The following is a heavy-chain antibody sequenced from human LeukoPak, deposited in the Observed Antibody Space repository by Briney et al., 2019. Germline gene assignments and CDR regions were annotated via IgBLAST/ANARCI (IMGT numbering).Heavy chain of an antibody. D-gene: IGHD3-9*01. V-gene: IGHV4-4*07. J-gene: IGHJ4*02. CDR3: ARDDILTGYYPFDY. CDR1: GGSISSYY. CDR2: IYTSGST. Sequence: PSETLSLTYTVSGGSISSYYWSWIRQPVGKGLEWIGRIYTSGSTNYNPSLKSRVTMSVDTSKNQFSLKLSSVTAADTAVYYCARDDILTGYYPFDYWGQGTLVTVSS.